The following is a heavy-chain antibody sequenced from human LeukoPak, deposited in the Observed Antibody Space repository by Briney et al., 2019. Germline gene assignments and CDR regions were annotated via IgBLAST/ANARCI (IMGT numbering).Heavy chain of an antibody. CDR2: IYTSGST. J-gene: IGHJ5*02. Sequence: PSETLSLTCTVSGGSISSGSYYWSWIRQPAGKGLEWIGRIYTSGSTNYNPSLKSRVTISVDTSKNQFSLKLSSVTAADTAVYYCARFLMTTVTTSSPRFDPWGQGTLVTVSS. D-gene: IGHD4-17*01. CDR1: GGSISSGSYY. V-gene: IGHV4-61*02. CDR3: ARFLMTTVTTSSPRFDP.